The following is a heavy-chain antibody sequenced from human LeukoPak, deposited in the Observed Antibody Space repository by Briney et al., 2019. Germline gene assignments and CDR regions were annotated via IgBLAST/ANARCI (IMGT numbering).Heavy chain of an antibody. D-gene: IGHD2-21*02. CDR2: INHSGST. CDR1: GGSFSGYY. J-gene: IGHJ4*02. V-gene: IGHV4-34*01. CDR3: ARGGAYCGGDCIGFDY. Sequence: PSETLSLTCAVYGGSFSGYYWSWIRQPPGKGLEWIGEINHSGSTNYNPSLKSRVTISVDTSKNQFSLKLSSVTAADTAVYYCARGGAYCGGDCIGFDYWGQGTLVTVSS.